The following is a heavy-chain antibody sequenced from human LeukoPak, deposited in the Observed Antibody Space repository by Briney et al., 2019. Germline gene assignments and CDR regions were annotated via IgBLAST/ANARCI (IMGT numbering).Heavy chain of an antibody. V-gene: IGHV4-34*01. CDR3: ARGSKPYGSRSYWGFDP. J-gene: IGHJ5*02. CDR2: INHSGST. D-gene: IGHD3-10*01. CDR1: GGSFSGYY. Sequence: SETLSLTCAVYGGSFSGYYWSWIRQPPGKGLEWIGEINHSGSTNYNPSLKSRVTISVDTSKNQFSLKLSSVTAADTAVYYCARGSKPYGSRSYWGFDPWGQGTLVTVSS.